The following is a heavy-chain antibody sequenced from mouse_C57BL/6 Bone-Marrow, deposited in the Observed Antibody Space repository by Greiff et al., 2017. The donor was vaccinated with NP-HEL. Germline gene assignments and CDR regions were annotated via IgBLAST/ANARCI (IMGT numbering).Heavy chain of an antibody. V-gene: IGHV5-17*01. CDR1: GFTFSDYG. CDR3: ARTGYDYLYAMDY. D-gene: IGHD2-4*01. CDR2: ISSGSSTI. J-gene: IGHJ4*01. Sequence: EVKLVESGGGLVKPGGSLKLSCAASGFTFSDYGMHWVRQAPEKGLEWVAYISSGSSTIYYVDTVKGRFTISRDNAKNTLFLQMTSLRSEDTAMYYCARTGYDYLYAMDYWGQGTSVTVSS.